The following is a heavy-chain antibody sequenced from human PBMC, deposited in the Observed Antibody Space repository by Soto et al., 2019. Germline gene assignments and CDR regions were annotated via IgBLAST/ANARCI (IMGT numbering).Heavy chain of an antibody. CDR2: IIPILGIA. J-gene: IGHJ4*02. V-gene: IGHV1-69*08. CDR3: AREEYYYGSGAFFDY. Sequence: QVQLVQSGAEVKKPGSSVKVSCKASGGTFSSYTISWVRQAPGQGLEWMGRIIPILGIANYAQKFQGRVPITADKSKSTAYMELSSLRSEDTAVYYCAREEYYYGSGAFFDYWGQGTLVTVSS. CDR1: GGTFSSYT. D-gene: IGHD3-10*01.